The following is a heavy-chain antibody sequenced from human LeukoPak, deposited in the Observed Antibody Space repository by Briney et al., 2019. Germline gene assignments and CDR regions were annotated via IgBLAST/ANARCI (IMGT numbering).Heavy chain of an antibody. CDR1: GGSISSYY. V-gene: IGHV4-39*07. D-gene: IGHD3-22*01. J-gene: IGHJ4*02. CDR3: ARLYYYDSSGYSFDY. CDR2: IYYSGST. Sequence: PSETLSLTCTVSGGSISSYYWGWIRQPPGKGLEWIGSIYYSGSTYYNPSLKSRVTISVDTSKNQFSLKLSSVTAADTAVYYCARLYYYDSSGYSFDYWGQGTLVTVSS.